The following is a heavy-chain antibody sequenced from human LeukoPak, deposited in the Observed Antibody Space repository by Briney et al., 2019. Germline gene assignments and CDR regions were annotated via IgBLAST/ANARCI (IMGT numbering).Heavy chain of an antibody. CDR1: GFTFSSYS. CDR3: ARVLDGCDY. D-gene: IGHD2-15*01. CDR2: ISSGSSYI. Sequence: EGSLRLSCAASGFTFSSYSMNWVRQAPGKGLEWVSSISSGSSYIHYADSVKGRFTISRDNARNSLYLQVNSLRAEDTAVYYCARVLDGCDYWGQGTLVTVSS. V-gene: IGHV3-21*01. J-gene: IGHJ4*02.